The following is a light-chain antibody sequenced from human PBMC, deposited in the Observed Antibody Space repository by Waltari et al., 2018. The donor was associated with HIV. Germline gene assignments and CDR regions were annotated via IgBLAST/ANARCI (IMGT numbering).Light chain of an antibody. Sequence: QSALTQPASVSGSPGQSIPISCTGTSADVGGYNFFSWYRQHPGKVPKLIISEVTNRTSGTPDRFSGSKSGNTASLTISGLQAEDDGDYFCCSYTRTTSYVFGTGTTVTAL. CDR2: EVT. CDR1: SADVGGYNF. J-gene: IGLJ1*01. CDR3: CSYTRTTSYV. V-gene: IGLV2-14*01.